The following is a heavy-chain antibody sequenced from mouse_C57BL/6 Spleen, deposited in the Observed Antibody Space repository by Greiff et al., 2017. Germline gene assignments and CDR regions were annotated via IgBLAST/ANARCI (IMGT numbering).Heavy chain of an antibody. CDR1: GYTFTSYW. V-gene: IGHV1-61*01. CDR3: ARNYGSRGDY. Sequence: VKLQQPGAELVRPGSSVKLSCKASGYTFTSYWMDWVKQRPGQGLEWIGNIYPSDSETHYNQKFKDKATLTVDKSSSTAYMQLSSLTSEDSAVYYCARNYGSRGDYWGQGTTLTVSS. D-gene: IGHD1-1*01. CDR2: IYPSDSET. J-gene: IGHJ2*01.